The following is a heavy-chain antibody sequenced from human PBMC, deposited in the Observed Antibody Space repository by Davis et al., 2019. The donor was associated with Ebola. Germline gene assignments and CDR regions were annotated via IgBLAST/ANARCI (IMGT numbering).Heavy chain of an antibody. J-gene: IGHJ4*02. Sequence: GESLKISCAASGFTVSSTYMSWVRQAPGKGLEWVGRIKSKTDGGTTDYAAPVKGRFTISRDDSKNTLYLQMNSLKTEDTAVYYCTALPHTIFGVVITLDYWGQGTLVTVSS. CDR3: TALPHTIFGVVITLDY. CDR2: IKSKTDGGTT. V-gene: IGHV3-15*01. D-gene: IGHD3-3*01. CDR1: GFTVSSTY.